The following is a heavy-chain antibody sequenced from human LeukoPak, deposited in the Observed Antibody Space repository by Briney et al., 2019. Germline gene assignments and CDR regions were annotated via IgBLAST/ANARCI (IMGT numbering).Heavy chain of an antibody. CDR1: GYTFTSYY. V-gene: IGHV1-46*01. CDR2: INPSGGST. CDR3: ARGNYHGSGSPDY. Sequence: ASVKVSCKASGYTFTSYYMHWVRQAPGQGLEWMGIINPSGGSTSYAQKLQGRVTMTTDTSTSTAYMELRSLKSDDTAVYYCARGNYHGSGSPDYWGQGTLVTVSS. D-gene: IGHD3-10*01. J-gene: IGHJ4*02.